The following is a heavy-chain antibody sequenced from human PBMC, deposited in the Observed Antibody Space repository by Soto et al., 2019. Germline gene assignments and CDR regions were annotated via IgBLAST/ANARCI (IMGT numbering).Heavy chain of an antibody. J-gene: IGHJ5*02. CDR1: GGSVSSGPYY. CDR2: IYYSGST. D-gene: IGHD6-19*01. CDR3: TREQSDDNYFDP. Sequence: SETLSLTCAVSGGSVSSGPYYWSWIRQHPGRGLEWIGYIYYSGSTYYNPSLKSRVSISVGTSKNQFSLKLSSVTAADTDVYYCTREQSDDNYFDPWGQGTLVTVSS. V-gene: IGHV4-31*11.